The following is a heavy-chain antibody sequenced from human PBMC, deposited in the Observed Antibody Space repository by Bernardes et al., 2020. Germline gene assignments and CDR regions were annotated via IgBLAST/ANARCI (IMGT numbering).Heavy chain of an antibody. Sequence: CDTLALTCTVSGGSIRSGSYYWCWIRQPPVTGLEWIWNIYYSWRTYYNPSLKSRVTISVDTSKNQFSLKLSSFTAADTAVYYCARQGLIVVVSSSVSYYLDSWGQGTLVTGS. CDR3: ARQGLIVVVSSSVSYYLDS. CDR1: GGSIRSGSYY. V-gene: IGHV4-39*01. CDR2: IYYSWRT. D-gene: IGHD3-22*01. J-gene: IGHJ4*02.